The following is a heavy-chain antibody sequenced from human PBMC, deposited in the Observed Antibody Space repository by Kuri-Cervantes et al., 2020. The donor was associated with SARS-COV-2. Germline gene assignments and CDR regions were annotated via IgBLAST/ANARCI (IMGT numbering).Heavy chain of an antibody. CDR2: INHSGST. J-gene: IGHJ3*02. CDR1: GGSFSGYY. V-gene: IGHV4-34*01. D-gene: IGHD1-7*01. Sequence: ESLKISCAVYGGSFSGYYWSWIRQPPGKGLEWIGEINHSGSTNYNPSLKSRVTISVDTSRNQFSLKLSSVTAADTAVYYCARDELELHDDAFDIWGQGTMVTVSS. CDR3: ARDELELHDDAFDI.